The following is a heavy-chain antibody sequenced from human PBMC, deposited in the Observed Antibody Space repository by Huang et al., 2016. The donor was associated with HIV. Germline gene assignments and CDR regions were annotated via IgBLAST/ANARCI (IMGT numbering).Heavy chain of an antibody. V-gene: IGHV4-34*01. CDR3: AAGSRGIFGVVIRTNWFDP. CDR1: GGSFSAYY. D-gene: IGHD3-3*01. CDR2: ISHSGNT. Sequence: QVQLQQWGAGLLKPSETLSLTCAVYGGSFSAYYWTWIRQPPGKGLEWIGEISHSGNTNYNPSLKSRVTLSVDTSKNQFSLKLRSVTAADTAVYYCAAGSRGIFGVVIRTNWFDPWGQGTLVTVSS. J-gene: IGHJ5*02.